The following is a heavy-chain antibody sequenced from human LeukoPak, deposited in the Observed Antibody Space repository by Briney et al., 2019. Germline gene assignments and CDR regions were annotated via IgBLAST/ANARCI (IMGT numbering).Heavy chain of an antibody. CDR1: GFTFSDYS. CDR2: IRYDGNNK. CDR3: ARGVVVVVAATSNWFDP. J-gene: IGHJ5*02. V-gene: IGHV3-30*02. D-gene: IGHD2-15*01. Sequence: PGGSLRLSCAASGFTFSDYSMHWVRQAPGKGLNWVAFIRYDGNNKYYADSVKGRFTISRDNSKNTLYLQMNSLRAEDTAVYYCARGVVVVVAATSNWFDPWGQGTLVTVSS.